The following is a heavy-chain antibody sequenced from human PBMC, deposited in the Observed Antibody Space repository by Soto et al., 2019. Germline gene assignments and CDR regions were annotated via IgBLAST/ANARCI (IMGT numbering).Heavy chain of an antibody. V-gene: IGHV3-11*06. CDR2: ISSSGSYA. CDR1: GFSFSDYY. CDR3: ARDSSLDVRPLDH. D-gene: IGHD3-10*01. Sequence: QVQLVESGGGLVKPGGSLRLSCAASGFSFSDYYMNWIRQAPGKGLEWVSYISSSGSYAKYADSVKGRFTMSSDNAKKSLYLQMNSLRAEDTAVYYCARDSSLDVRPLDHWGQGTLVTVSS. J-gene: IGHJ4*02.